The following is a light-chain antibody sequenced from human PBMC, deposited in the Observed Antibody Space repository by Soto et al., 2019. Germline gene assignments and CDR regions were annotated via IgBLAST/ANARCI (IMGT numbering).Light chain of an antibody. V-gene: IGLV1-44*01. CDR3: GAWDANLHGYV. CDR2: GNN. CDR1: SSNIGSES. J-gene: IGLJ1*01. Sequence: QSVLTQPPSASGTPGQRVTISCSGGSSNIGSESVNWYQHRPGAAPKLLIFGNNQRPSGVRVRFSGSKSGTSASLAISGLQSEDEADYYCGAWDANLHGYVFGSGTKVTVL.